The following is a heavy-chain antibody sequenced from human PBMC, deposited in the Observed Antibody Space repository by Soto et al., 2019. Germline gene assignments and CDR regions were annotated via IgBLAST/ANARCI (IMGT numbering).Heavy chain of an antibody. V-gene: IGHV4-59*08. CDR3: VIQGIDYIHGLVDV. Sequence: QVQLQQSGPRLVKPSETLSLTCTVSSGPDRSHNWGWIRQPPGRGLEWIGYVYYTGDTAYNPSLRGRVTISADTSTNDVSLTLNSVTAADTAVYYCVIQGIDYIHGLVDVWCQGTTVSVSS. D-gene: IGHD4-4*01. J-gene: IGHJ6*02. CDR1: SGPDRSHN. CDR2: VYYTGDT.